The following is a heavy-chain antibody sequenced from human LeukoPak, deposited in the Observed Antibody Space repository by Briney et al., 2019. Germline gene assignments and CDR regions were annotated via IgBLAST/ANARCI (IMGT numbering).Heavy chain of an antibody. V-gene: IGHV3-33*06. Sequence: PGKSLTLSCVASQFTFSHYGMHWVRQAPGKGLEWVAVIWNDGSNQYYADSVKGRFTISRDNSQNTVYLQMNSLRAEDTAVYYCAKDAQRGFDDSNSLEYWGQGTLVTVSS. CDR3: AKDAQRGFDDSNSLEY. D-gene: IGHD4-11*01. J-gene: IGHJ4*02. CDR1: QFTFSHYG. CDR2: IWNDGSNQ.